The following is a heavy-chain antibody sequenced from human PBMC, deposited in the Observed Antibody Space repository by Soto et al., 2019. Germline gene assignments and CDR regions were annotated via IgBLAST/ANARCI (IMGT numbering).Heavy chain of an antibody. V-gene: IGHV1-69*10. D-gene: IGHD1-20*01. Sequence: SVKVSCKASGGTFSSYAISWVRQAPGQGLEWMGGIIPSIGKTKYAQKFQGRVTITADKSTSTAYMELSSLRSEDTAVYYCARDAGITGTTYEYWGQGGLVTVSS. CDR1: GGTFSSYA. J-gene: IGHJ4*02. CDR3: ARDAGITGTTYEY. CDR2: IIPSIGKT.